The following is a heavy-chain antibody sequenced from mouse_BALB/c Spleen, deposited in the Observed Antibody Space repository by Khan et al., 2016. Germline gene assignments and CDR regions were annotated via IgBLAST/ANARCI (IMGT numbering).Heavy chain of an antibody. CDR3: TRFYYDGSYDDRLFGV. CDR1: GFTFSDAW. CDR2: IRSKANNHTT. V-gene: IGHV6-6*01. Sequence: EVKLEESGGGLVQPGGSMKLSCAASGFTFSDAWMDWVRQSPEKGLEWVAEIRSKANNHTTYYAESVKGRLTISRDDSKISVYLQMNSLRAEDTGSYYFTRFYYDGSYDDRLFGVWGAGTTVTVSS. J-gene: IGHJ1*01. D-gene: IGHD1-1*01.